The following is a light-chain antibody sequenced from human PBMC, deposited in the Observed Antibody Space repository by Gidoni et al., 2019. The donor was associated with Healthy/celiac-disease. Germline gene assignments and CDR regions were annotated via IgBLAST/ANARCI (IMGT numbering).Light chain of an antibody. CDR2: KDS. J-gene: IGLJ2*01. V-gene: IGLV3-25*03. CDR3: QSADNSGTYNVV. Sequence: SYELTQPPSVSVSPGQTARITCSGDALPKQYAYWYQQKPGPAPVLVIYKDSERPSGIPERFSGSSSGTTVTLTISGVQAEDEADYYCQSADNSGTYNVVFGGGTKLTVL. CDR1: ALPKQY.